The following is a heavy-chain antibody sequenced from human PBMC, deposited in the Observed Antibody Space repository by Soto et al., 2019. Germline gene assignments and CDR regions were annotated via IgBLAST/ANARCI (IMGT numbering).Heavy chain of an antibody. CDR2: INGVGSST. CDR3: GREITAATGTIRWFDP. J-gene: IGHJ5*02. V-gene: IGHV3-74*01. D-gene: IGHD6-13*01. CDR1: GFTFSSHW. Sequence: EVQLVESGGGLVQPGGSLRLSCAASGFTFSSHWMHWVRQAPGKGPVWVSRINGVGSSTSYADSVKGRFTISRDNAKNMLYLQMNSLRAEDTAVYYCGREITAATGTIRWFDPWRQGTLVTVSS.